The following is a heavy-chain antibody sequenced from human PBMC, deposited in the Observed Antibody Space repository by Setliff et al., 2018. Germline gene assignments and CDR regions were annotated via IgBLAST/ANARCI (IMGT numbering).Heavy chain of an antibody. V-gene: IGHV1-18*01. D-gene: IGHD3-22*01. Sequence: ASVKVSCKASGYTFTSYGISWVRQAPGQGLELIGWISAYNGNTNYAQKLQGRVTMTTDTSTSTAYLELRSLRSDDTAVYYCATGLGRLLVVPPGYWGQGTLVTVSS. J-gene: IGHJ4*02. CDR1: GYTFTSYG. CDR3: ATGLGRLLVVPPGY. CDR2: ISAYNGNT.